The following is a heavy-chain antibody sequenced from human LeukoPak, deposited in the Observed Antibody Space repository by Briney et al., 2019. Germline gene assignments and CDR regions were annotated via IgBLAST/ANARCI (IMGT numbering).Heavy chain of an antibody. CDR1: GYTFTSYA. V-gene: IGHV1-3*01. J-gene: IGHJ4*02. Sequence: GASVKVSCKASGYTFTSYAMHWVRQAPGQRLEWMGWINAGNGNTKYSQKFQGRVTITRDTSASTAYMELSSLRSEDTAVYYCARDRREYDILTGYPHYWGQGTLVTVSS. CDR2: INAGNGNT. D-gene: IGHD3-9*01. CDR3: ARDRREYDILTGYPHY.